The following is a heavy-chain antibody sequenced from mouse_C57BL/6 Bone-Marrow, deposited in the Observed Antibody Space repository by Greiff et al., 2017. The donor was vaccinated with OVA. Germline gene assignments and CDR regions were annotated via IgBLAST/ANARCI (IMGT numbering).Heavy chain of an antibody. D-gene: IGHD1-1*01. J-gene: IGHJ3*01. CDR2: FDPENGDT. Sequence: EVQLQQSGAELVRPGASVKLSCTASGFNIKDDYMHWVKQRPEQGLEWIGWFDPENGDTEYASKFQGKATITADTSSNTAYLQLSSLTSEDTAVYYCTTNYYGRAFAYWGQGTLVTVSA. V-gene: IGHV14-4*01. CDR1: GFNIKDDY. CDR3: TTNYYGRAFAY.